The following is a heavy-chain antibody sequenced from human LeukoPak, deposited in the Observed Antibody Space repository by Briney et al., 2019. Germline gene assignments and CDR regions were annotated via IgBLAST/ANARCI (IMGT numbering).Heavy chain of an antibody. CDR3: ARVTLHDYGDPGWFDAAYYFDY. V-gene: IGHV1-18*04. CDR2: INAGNGNT. CDR1: GYTFTSYY. J-gene: IGHJ4*02. D-gene: IGHD4-17*01. Sequence: ASVKVSCKASGYTFTSYYMHWVRQAPGQRLEWMGWINAGNGNTNYAQKLQGRVTMTTDTSTSTAYMELRSLRSDDTAVYYCARVTLHDYGDPGWFDAAYYFDYWGQGTLVTVSS.